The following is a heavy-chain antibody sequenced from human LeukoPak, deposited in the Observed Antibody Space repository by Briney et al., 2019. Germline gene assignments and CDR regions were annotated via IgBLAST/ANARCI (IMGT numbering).Heavy chain of an antibody. Sequence: SETLSLTCAVNGGSFSGYNWSWIRQPPGKGLEWIGEVNHSGSTNYNPSLKSRVTVSLDTSKNQFSLRLSSVTAADTALYYCARVDDDSSSSGYYYYYMDVWGKGTTVTVSS. CDR2: VNHSGST. CDR1: GGSFSGYN. J-gene: IGHJ6*03. D-gene: IGHD6-6*01. CDR3: ARVDDDSSSSGYYYYYMDV. V-gene: IGHV4-34*01.